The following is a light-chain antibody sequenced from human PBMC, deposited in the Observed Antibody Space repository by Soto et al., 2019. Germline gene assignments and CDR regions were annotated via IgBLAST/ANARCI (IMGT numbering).Light chain of an antibody. Sequence: QSVLTQPASVSGSPGQSITISCTGTSSDVGGYNYVSWYQQQPDKAPKLMIYDVSNRPSGVSIRFSGSKSGNTASLTISGLQAEDEAVYYCNSYTTSSTHVIFGGGTKVTVL. CDR2: DVS. V-gene: IGLV2-14*03. CDR1: SSDVGGYNY. CDR3: NSYTTSSTHVI. J-gene: IGLJ2*01.